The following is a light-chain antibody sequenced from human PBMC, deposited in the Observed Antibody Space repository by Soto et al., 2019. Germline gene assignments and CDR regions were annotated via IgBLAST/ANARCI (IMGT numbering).Light chain of an antibody. CDR2: QVT. CDR1: SSDVGIYNY. Sequence: QSVLTQPASVSGSPGQSITISCTGTSSDVGIYNYVSWYQQHPGKAPKLMIYQVTNRPSGVSNRFSGSKSGNTASLTISGLQAEDEADYYCTSYTSNSTPVFGTGTKVTVL. J-gene: IGLJ1*01. CDR3: TSYTSNSTPV. V-gene: IGLV2-14*01.